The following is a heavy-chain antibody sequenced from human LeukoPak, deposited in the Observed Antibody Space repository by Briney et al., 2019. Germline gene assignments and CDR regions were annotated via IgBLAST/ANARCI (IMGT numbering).Heavy chain of an antibody. V-gene: IGHV1-46*01. CDR1: GYTFTSHY. Sequence: GASMKVSCKASGYTFTSHYMHWVRQAPRQGLEWMGIINPSGGSTSYAQKFQGRVTVTRDTSTTTAYMELSSLRSEDTAVYYCARGFAARPLDYWGLGTLVTVSS. J-gene: IGHJ4*02. CDR2: INPSGGST. CDR3: ARGFAARPLDY. D-gene: IGHD6-6*01.